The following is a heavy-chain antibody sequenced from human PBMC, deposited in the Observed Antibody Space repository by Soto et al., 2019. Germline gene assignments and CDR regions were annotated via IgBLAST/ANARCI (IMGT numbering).Heavy chain of an antibody. J-gene: IGHJ6*02. CDR2: IIPIFGTA. Sequence: QVQLVQSGAEVKKPGSSVKVSCKASGGTFSSYAISWVRQAPGQGLEWMGGIIPIFGTANYAQKFQGRVTLTADESTSTAYMELSSLISEDTAVYYCARDQYSYGYDYYYGMDVWGQGTTVTVSS. V-gene: IGHV1-69*12. D-gene: IGHD5-18*01. CDR1: GGTFSSYA. CDR3: ARDQYSYGYDYYYGMDV.